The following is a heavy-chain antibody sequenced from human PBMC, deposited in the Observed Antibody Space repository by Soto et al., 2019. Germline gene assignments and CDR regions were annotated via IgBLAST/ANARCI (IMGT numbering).Heavy chain of an antibody. J-gene: IGHJ6*02. CDR2: ISRGGEYV. CDR1: GLTFSTYG. Sequence: EVQLVESGGGLVKPGGSLRLSCAASGLTFSTYGMNWVRQAPGQGLEWVSSISRGGEYVGYADSVKGRLTISRDNAKNSLYLQLDSLRVEDTAVYYCATAGASGAAMGVWGQGTTVTVSS. CDR3: ATAGASGAAMGV. D-gene: IGHD1-1*01. V-gene: IGHV3-21*01.